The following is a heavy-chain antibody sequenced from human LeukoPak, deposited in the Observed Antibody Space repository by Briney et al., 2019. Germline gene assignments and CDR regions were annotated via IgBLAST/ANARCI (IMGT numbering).Heavy chain of an antibody. CDR3: ARARHYSSGYFTHNWFDP. CDR2: INVGNGNT. J-gene: IGHJ5*02. D-gene: IGHD3-22*01. V-gene: IGHV1-3*01. CDR1: GYTFTSNP. Sequence: ASVKVSCKASGYTFTSNPMYWVRQAPAQRLEWMGWINVGNGNTKYSQNLQDRVTITRDTSASTAYMELSSLRSDDTAVYYCARARHYSSGYFTHNWFDPWGQGTLVTVSS.